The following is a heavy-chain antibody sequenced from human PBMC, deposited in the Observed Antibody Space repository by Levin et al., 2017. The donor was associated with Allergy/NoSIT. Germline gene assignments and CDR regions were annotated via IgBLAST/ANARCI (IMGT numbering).Heavy chain of an antibody. Sequence: GGSLRLSCAASGFTFSSFSINWVRQAPGRGLEWVSYISSSSSHIYYADSVKGRFTISRDNAKNSLYLQMNSLRAEDTAMYYCATSLYYYDNSGYYPEYFQHWGQGTLVTVSS. D-gene: IGHD3-22*01. V-gene: IGHV3-48*01. CDR3: ATSLYYYDNSGYYPEYFQH. CDR2: ISSSSSHI. CDR1: GFTFSSFS. J-gene: IGHJ1*01.